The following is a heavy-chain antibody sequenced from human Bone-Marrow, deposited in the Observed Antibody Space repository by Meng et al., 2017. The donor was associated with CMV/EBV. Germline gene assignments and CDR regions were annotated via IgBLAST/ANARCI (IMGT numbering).Heavy chain of an antibody. J-gene: IGHJ2*01. D-gene: IGHD2-15*01. CDR1: GSTFSGSA. CDR2: IRSKTNSYAT. CDR3: TRLNCSGGSCYSVWYFDL. Sequence: GESLNTSWAASGSTFSGSAMHWVRQACGKGLEWVGRIRSKTNSYATAYAASVKGRFTISRDDPKNTAYLQMNSLKTEDTAVYYCTRLNCSGGSCYSVWYFDLWGHGTLVTVSS. V-gene: IGHV3-73*01.